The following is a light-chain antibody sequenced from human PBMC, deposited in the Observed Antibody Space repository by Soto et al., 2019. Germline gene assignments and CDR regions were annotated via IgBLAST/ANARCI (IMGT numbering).Light chain of an antibody. CDR2: GAS. J-gene: IGKJ1*01. CDR1: QSVSSTF. CDR3: QVYGSSSKT. V-gene: IGKV3-20*01. Sequence: EIVLTQSPGTLSLSPVERATLSCMASQSVSSTFLAWYRQKHGQAPRLLIYGASSRATGIPDRFSGSGSGTDFTLTISRLEPEDFAVYFCQVYGSSSKTFGQGTKVDIK.